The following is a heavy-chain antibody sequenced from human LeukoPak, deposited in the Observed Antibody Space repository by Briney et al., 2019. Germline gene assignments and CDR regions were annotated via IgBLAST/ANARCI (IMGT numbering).Heavy chain of an antibody. J-gene: IGHJ5*02. Sequence: ASVKVSCKASGYTFTGYYMHWVRQAPGQGLEWMGWINPNSGGTNYAQKFQGWVTMTRDTSISTAHMELSRLRSDDTAVYYCARDGGTTGTDNWFDPWGQGTLVTVSS. CDR3: ARDGGTTGTDNWFDP. CDR2: INPNSGGT. CDR1: GYTFTGYY. V-gene: IGHV1-2*04. D-gene: IGHD1-1*01.